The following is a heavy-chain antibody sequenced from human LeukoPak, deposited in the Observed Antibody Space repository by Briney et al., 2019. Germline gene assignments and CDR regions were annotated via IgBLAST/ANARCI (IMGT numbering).Heavy chain of an antibody. CDR1: GGSFSGYY. CDR3: ARGLTYYYDSSGYYFPDY. J-gene: IGHJ4*02. Sequence: SETLSLTCAVYGGSFSGYYWSWIRQPPGRGLEWIGEINHSGSTNYNPSLKSRVTISVDTSKNQFSLKLSSVTAADTAVYYCARGLTYYYDSSGYYFPDYWGQGTLVTVSS. CDR2: INHSGST. D-gene: IGHD3-22*01. V-gene: IGHV4-34*01.